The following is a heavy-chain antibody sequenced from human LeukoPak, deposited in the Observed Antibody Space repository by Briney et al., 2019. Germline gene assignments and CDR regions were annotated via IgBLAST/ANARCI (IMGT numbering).Heavy chain of an antibody. CDR1: GFTFSSYA. V-gene: IGHV3-23*01. Sequence: PGGSLRLSCAASGFTFSSYAMSWVRQAPGKGLEWVSAISGSGGSTYYADSVKGRFTISRDDAKNSLYLQMNSLRAEDTAVYYCSGYNWFDPWGQGTLVTVSS. CDR3: SGYNWFDP. J-gene: IGHJ5*02. CDR2: ISGSGGST.